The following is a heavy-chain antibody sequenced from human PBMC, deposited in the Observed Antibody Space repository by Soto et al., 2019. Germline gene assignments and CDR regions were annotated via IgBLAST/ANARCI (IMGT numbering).Heavy chain of an antibody. CDR3: VRMSTAVSNAFDI. D-gene: IGHD6-19*01. CDR2: IGTAGDT. J-gene: IGHJ3*02. Sequence: GGSLRLSCAASGFTFSSYDMHWVRQATGKGLEWVSAIGTAGDTYYPGSVKGRFTISRDDSKNSLYLQMNSLKTEDTAIYYCVRMSTAVSNAFDIWGQGTMVTVSS. V-gene: IGHV3-13*04. CDR1: GFTFSSYD.